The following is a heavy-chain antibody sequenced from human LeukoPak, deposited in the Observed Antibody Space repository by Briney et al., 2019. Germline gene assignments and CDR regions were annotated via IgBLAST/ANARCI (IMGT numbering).Heavy chain of an antibody. CDR1: GFTFSSYA. CDR3: AKLLAVTNSYYFNY. J-gene: IGHJ4*02. CDR2: ISGSGSGGST. D-gene: IGHD6-19*01. Sequence: GGSLRLSCAASGFTFSSYAMSWVRQAPGKGLEWVSTISGSGSGGSTYYADSVKGRFTISRDNSKDTLYLQMNNLRAEDTAVYYCAKLLAVTNSYYFNYWGQGTLVTVSS. V-gene: IGHV3-23*01.